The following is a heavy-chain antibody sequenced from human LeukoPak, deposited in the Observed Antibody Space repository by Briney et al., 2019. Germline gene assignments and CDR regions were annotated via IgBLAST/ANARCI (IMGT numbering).Heavy chain of an antibody. V-gene: IGHV5-51*01. Sequence: GESLKISCQGSGYTFIKSWIGWVRQMPGKGLEWMGSIYPGDSDTRYSPSFEGQVTISADRSIATAYLQWSSLKASDTAVYYCARRRGTTHYPNWFDPWGQGTLATVSS. J-gene: IGHJ5*02. CDR3: ARRRGTTHYPNWFDP. CDR1: GYTFIKSW. CDR2: IYPGDSDT. D-gene: IGHD4-17*01.